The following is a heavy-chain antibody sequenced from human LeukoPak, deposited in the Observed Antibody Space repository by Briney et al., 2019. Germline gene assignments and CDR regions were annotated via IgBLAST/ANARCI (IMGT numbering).Heavy chain of an antibody. CDR1: GYTFTGYY. J-gene: IGHJ4*02. CDR2: VNPNSGGT. CDR3: ARDRDYDFDY. V-gene: IGHV1-2*06. Sequence: GASVKVSCKASGYTFTGYYMHWVRQAPGQGLEWMGRVNPNSGGTNYAQKFQGRVTITADESTSTAYMELSSLRSEDTAVYYCARDRDYDFDYWGQGTLVTVSS. D-gene: IGHD4-17*01.